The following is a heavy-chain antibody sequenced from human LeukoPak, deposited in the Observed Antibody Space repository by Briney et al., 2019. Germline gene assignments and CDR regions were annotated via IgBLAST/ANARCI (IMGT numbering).Heavy chain of an antibody. CDR2: ISSSSSYI. D-gene: IGHD3-9*01. Sequence: GGSLRLSCEASGFSVGNNYMSWVRQAPGKGLEWVSSISSSSSYIYYADSVKGRFTISRDNAKNSLYLQMNSLRAEDTAVYYCARDQTYYDILTGYRAEYFQHWGQGTLVTVSS. V-gene: IGHV3-21*01. J-gene: IGHJ1*01. CDR3: ARDQTYYDILTGYRAEYFQH. CDR1: GFSVGNNY.